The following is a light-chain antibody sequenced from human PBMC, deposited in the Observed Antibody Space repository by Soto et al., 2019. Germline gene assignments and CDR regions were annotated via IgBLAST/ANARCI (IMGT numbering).Light chain of an antibody. V-gene: IGLV2-14*03. Sequence: QSVLTQPAFVSGSPGRSVTISCTGTSTDVGGFNYVSWYQHLPGRAPKLIIYDVTNRPSGISYRFSASKSGRTASLTISGLQAEDEAHYYCSSYSSSTTHVVFGGGTKLTVL. CDR1: STDVGGFNY. J-gene: IGLJ2*01. CDR3: SSYSSSTTHVV. CDR2: DVT.